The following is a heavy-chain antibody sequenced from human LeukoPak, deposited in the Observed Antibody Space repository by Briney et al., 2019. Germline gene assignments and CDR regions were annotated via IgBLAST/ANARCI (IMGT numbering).Heavy chain of an antibody. CDR3: ARDAPLRWAFDI. CDR1: GGSISSGSYY. CDR2: IYYSGST. J-gene: IGHJ3*02. V-gene: IGHV4-61*01. D-gene: IGHD4-23*01. Sequence: SETLSLTCTVSGGSISSGSYYWSWTRQPPGKGLEWIGYIYYSGSTNYNPSLKSRVTISVDTSKNQFSLKLSSVTAADTAVYYCARDAPLRWAFDIWGQGTMVTVSS.